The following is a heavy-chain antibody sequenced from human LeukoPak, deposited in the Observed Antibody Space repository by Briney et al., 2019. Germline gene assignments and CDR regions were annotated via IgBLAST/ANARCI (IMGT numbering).Heavy chain of an antibody. CDR1: GGSISGDY. J-gene: IGHJ3*02. CDR3: ARAHGGKDI. V-gene: IGHV4-59*12. CDR2: IHYSGGT. D-gene: IGHD4-23*01. Sequence: PSETLSLTCTVSGGSISGDYWSWIRQPPGKGLEWIAYIHYSGGTSYNPSLKSRVTMSVDTSKNQFSLKLSSVTAADTAVYYCARAHGGKDIWGQGTMVTVSS.